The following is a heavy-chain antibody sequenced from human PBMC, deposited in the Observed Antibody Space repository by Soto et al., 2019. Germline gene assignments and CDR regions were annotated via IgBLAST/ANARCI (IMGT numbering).Heavy chain of an antibody. CDR1: GFTFSSYS. V-gene: IGHV3-21*01. J-gene: IGHJ6*02. Sequence: GGSLRLSCAASGFTFSSYSMNWVRQAPGKGLEWVSSISSSSSYIYYADSVKGRFTISRGNAKNSLYLQMNSLRAEDTAVYYCARDSRPHPSSVYYYYGMDVWGQGTTVTVSS. CDR3: ARDSRPHPSSVYYYYGMDV. CDR2: ISSSSSYI.